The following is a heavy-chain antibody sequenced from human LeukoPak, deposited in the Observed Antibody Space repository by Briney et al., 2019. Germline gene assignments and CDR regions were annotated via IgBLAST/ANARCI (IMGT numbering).Heavy chain of an antibody. V-gene: IGHV1-18*01. CDR2: ISAYNGNT. Sequence: ASVKVSCKASGYTFTSYGIGWVRQAPGQGLEWMGWISAYNGNTNYAQKLQGRVTMTTDTSTSTAYMELRSLRSDDTAVYYCARDSSSYSYYYYGMDVWGQGTTVTVSS. D-gene: IGHD6-13*01. CDR3: ARDSSSYSYYYYGMDV. CDR1: GYTFTSYG. J-gene: IGHJ6*02.